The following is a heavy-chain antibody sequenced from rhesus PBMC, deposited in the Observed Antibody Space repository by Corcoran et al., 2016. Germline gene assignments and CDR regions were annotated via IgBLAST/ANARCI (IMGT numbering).Heavy chain of an antibody. D-gene: IGHD2-39*02. CDR3: STDPGGVCCTFDY. J-gene: IGHJ4*01. CDR1: GFTFSSPG. V-gene: IGHV3S5*01. Sequence: EVQLVETGGGLVQPGGSLRLSCGASGFTFSSPGMSWVRQAPGKGLEWVAGITNTGDGTFYADSVKGRFTISRDNSKNTLSLQMNSLRAEDTAVYYCSTDPGGVCCTFDYWGQGVLVTVSS. CDR2: ITNTGDGT.